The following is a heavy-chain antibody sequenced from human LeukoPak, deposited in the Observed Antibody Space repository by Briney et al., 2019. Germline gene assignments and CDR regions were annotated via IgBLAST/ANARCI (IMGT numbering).Heavy chain of an antibody. V-gene: IGHV1-69*04. Sequence: SVRVSCKASGGTFSIYAISWGRQAPGQGLEWMGRIIPIFGIANYAQKFQGRVTITADKSTSTAYMELSSLRSEDTAVYYCASGVGATPSLFDYWGQGTLVTVSS. CDR3: ASGVGATPSLFDY. CDR2: IIPIFGIA. D-gene: IGHD1-26*01. J-gene: IGHJ4*02. CDR1: GGTFSIYA.